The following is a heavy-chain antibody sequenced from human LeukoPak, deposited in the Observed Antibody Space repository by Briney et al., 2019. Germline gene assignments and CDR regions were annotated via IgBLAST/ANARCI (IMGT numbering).Heavy chain of an antibody. CDR2: INQQGGAK. Sequence: GGSLRLSCVASEFTFNDYWMGWVRQAPGKGLEWLAKINQQGGAKFLVDSMKDRFTVSRDNGKNSLYLQMNSLTAEDTAVYYCARYRDYHFDFWAQGTLVIVSS. V-gene: IGHV3-7*03. CDR1: EFTFNDYW. D-gene: IGHD4-17*01. J-gene: IGHJ5*01. CDR3: ARYRDYHFDF.